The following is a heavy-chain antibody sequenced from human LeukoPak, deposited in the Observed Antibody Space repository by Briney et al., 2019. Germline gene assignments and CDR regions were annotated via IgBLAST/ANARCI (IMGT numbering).Heavy chain of an antibody. Sequence: GASVKVSCKASGYTFTGYYMHWVRQAPGQGLEWMGWINPNSGGTNYAQKFQGRVTISADKSISTAYLQWSSLKASDTAMYYCARLEYSSSSGGYNWFNPWGRGTLVTVSS. V-gene: IGHV1-2*02. CDR1: GYTFTGYY. CDR2: INPNSGGT. D-gene: IGHD6-6*01. J-gene: IGHJ5*02. CDR3: ARLEYSSSSGGYNWFNP.